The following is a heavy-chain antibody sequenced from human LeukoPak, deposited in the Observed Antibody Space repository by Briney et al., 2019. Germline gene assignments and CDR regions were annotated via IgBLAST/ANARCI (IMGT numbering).Heavy chain of an antibody. CDR1: GFTFSSYG. Sequence: GGSLRLSCAASGFTFSSYGMHWVRQAPGKGLEWVAVISYDGSNKYYADSVKGRFTISRDNSKSTLYLQMNSLRAEDTAVYYCAFDYGDYYYWGQGTLVTVSS. CDR3: AFDYGDYYY. J-gene: IGHJ4*02. V-gene: IGHV3-30*03. CDR2: ISYDGSNK. D-gene: IGHD4-17*01.